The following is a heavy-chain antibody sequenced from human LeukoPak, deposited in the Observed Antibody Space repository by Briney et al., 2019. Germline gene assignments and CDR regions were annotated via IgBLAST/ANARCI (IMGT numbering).Heavy chain of an antibody. D-gene: IGHD1-26*01. CDR2: ISGGSSTK. V-gene: IGHV3-48*02. J-gene: IGHJ4*02. Sequence: GGSLRLSCAAAGFTFSSYSMNWVRQAPGKGLEWLSYISGGSSTKYYADSVKGRFTISRDNAKNSLYLQMNSLRDEDTAVYSCARGVGATDYWGQGTLVTVSS. CDR3: ARGVGATDY. CDR1: GFTFSSYS.